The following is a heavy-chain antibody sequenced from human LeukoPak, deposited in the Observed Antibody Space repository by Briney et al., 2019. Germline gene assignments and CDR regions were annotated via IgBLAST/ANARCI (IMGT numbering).Heavy chain of an antibody. D-gene: IGHD1-26*01. CDR3: VRISGSYWGCDY. Sequence: GGSLRLSCAASGLTFSDHYMDWVRQAPGKGREWDGRSGNKANSNATQYAASVKGRFTISRDDSRNSLYLQMNSLQTEDTAVYCCVRISGSYWGCDYWGQGSLVTVSS. CDR2: SGNKANSNAT. J-gene: IGHJ4*02. CDR1: GLTFSDHY. V-gene: IGHV3-72*01.